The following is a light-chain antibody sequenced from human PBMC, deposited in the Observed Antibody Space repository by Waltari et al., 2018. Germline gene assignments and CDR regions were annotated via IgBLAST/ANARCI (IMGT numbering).Light chain of an antibody. V-gene: IGLV2-14*03. J-gene: IGLJ2*01. CDR3: SSYTTNNTLI. Sequence: QSALTQPASVSASPGQSMTISCTGTSSAVGGYHYVSWYQQNPGKAPKLIIYAVSERPSGVCNRFSASKSGNTASLTISGLQAEDEGDYYCSSYTTNNTLIFGGGTKLTVL. CDR2: AVS. CDR1: SSAVGGYHY.